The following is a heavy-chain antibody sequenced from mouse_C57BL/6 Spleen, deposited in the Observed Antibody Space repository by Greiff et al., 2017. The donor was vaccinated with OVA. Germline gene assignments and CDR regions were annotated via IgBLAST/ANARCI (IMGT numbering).Heavy chain of an antibody. CDR3: AREVANFDY. V-gene: IGHV1-64*01. CDR1: GYTFTSYW. CDR2: IHPNSGSN. D-gene: IGHD1-1*02. Sequence: VQLQQPGAELVKPGASVKLSCKAPGYTFTSYWMHWVKQRPGQGLEWIGMIHPNSGSNNYNEKFKSKATLTVDKSSSTAYMQLSSLTSEDSAVYYCAREVANFDYWGQGTTLTVSS. J-gene: IGHJ2*01.